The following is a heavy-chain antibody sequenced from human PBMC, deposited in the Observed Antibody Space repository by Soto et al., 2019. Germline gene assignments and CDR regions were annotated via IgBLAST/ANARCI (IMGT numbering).Heavy chain of an antibody. CDR2: IKQDGSEK. Sequence: GGSLRLSCAASGFTFSSYWMSWVRQAPGKGLEWVANIKQDGSEKYYVDSVKGRFTISRDNAKNSLYLQMNSLRAEDTAVYYCASEPYDFWSGYYGSDYWXQGTLVTVSS. D-gene: IGHD3-3*01. CDR1: GFTFSSYW. V-gene: IGHV3-7*01. J-gene: IGHJ4*02. CDR3: ASEPYDFWSGYYGSDY.